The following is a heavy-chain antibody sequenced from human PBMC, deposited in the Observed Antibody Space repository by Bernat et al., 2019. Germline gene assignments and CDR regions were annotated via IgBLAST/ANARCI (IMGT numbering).Heavy chain of an antibody. V-gene: IGHV3-30-3*01. CDR2: ISYDGSNK. J-gene: IGHJ4*02. CDR3: AKGEAAARIGY. Sequence: QVQLVESGGGVVQPGRSLRLSCAASGFTFSSYAMHWVRQAPGKGLEWVAVISYDGSNKYYADSVKGRFTISRDNSKNTLYLQMNSLRAEDTAVYYCAKGEAAARIGYWGQGTLVTVSS. CDR1: GFTFSSYA. D-gene: IGHD6-13*01.